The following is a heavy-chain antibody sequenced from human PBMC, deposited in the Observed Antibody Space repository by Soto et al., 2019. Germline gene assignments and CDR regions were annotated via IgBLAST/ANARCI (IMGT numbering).Heavy chain of an antibody. V-gene: IGHV5-10-1*01. CDR1: GYSFTSYW. CDR3: ARHTVTTGDYYYGMDV. CDR2: IDPSDSYT. J-gene: IGHJ6*02. Sequence: PRESLKISCKGSGYSFTSYWISWVRQMPGKGLEWMGRIDPSDSYTNYSPSFQGHVTISADKSISTAYLQWSSLKASDTAMYYCARHTVTTGDYYYGMDVWGQGTTVTVSS. D-gene: IGHD4-4*01.